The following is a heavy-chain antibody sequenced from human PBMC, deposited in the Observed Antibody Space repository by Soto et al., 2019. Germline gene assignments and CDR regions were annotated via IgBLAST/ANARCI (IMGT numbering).Heavy chain of an antibody. D-gene: IGHD1-1*01. V-gene: IGHV5-51*01. Sequence: GESLKISCKGSGYSFSNYWIAWVRQMPGKGLEWMGIIYPGDSDTTYSPSFRGQVTISADKSIGTAYLQWSSLKASDTAIYYCARRPSLFDNSVPSDYFDYWGPGTMVTVSS. CDR2: IYPGDSDT. CDR1: GYSFSNYW. J-gene: IGHJ4*02. CDR3: ARRPSLFDNSVPSDYFDY.